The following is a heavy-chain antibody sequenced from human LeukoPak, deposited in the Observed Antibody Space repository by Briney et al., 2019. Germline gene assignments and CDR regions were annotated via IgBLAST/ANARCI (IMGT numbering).Heavy chain of an antibody. J-gene: IGHJ4*02. Sequence: PSETLSLTCTVSGGSVSSGTYYWSWIRQPPGKGLEWIGYIYYTGSTNYNPSLKSRVTISVDTSKNQFSLKLSSVTAADTAVYYCARDRGSGWYMSGRLPAYYFDYWGQGTLVTVSS. V-gene: IGHV4-61*01. D-gene: IGHD6-19*01. CDR1: GGSVSSGTYY. CDR2: IYYTGST. CDR3: ARDRGSGWYMSGRLPAYYFDY.